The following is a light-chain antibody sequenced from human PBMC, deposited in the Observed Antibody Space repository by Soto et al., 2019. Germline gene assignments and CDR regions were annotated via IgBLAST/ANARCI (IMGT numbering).Light chain of an antibody. CDR2: GAS. CDR3: QQYGSSPWT. Sequence: EIVLTQSPGTLSLSPGERATLSCRASQSISRYLAWYQQKPGQAPRLLIQGASSRATGIPDRFSGSGSGTDLTLTISRLEPEDFAVYYCQQYGSSPWTFGQGTKVEIK. J-gene: IGKJ1*01. CDR1: QSISRY. V-gene: IGKV3-20*01.